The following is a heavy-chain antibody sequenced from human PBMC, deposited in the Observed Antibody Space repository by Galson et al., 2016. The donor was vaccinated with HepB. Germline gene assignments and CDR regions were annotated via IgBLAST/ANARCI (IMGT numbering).Heavy chain of an antibody. V-gene: IGHV3-7*03. Sequence: SLRLSCAASGFTSSSYWMSWVRQPPGKGLEWVAMINQDGSENYYVDSVKGRFTISRDNAKNSLFLQMNSLRAEDTAIYYCAKRHYYGSGSFDYWGQGTLVTVSS. D-gene: IGHD3-10*01. J-gene: IGHJ4*02. CDR2: INQDGSEN. CDR3: AKRHYYGSGSFDY. CDR1: GFTSSSYW.